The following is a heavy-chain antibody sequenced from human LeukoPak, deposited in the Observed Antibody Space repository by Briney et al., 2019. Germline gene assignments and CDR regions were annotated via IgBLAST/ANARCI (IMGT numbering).Heavy chain of an antibody. CDR1: GGSISSYY. CDR2: IYYSGST. V-gene: IGHV4-59*08. D-gene: IGHD3-22*01. J-gene: IGHJ4*02. CDR3: ARHYYDSSGRDTFDY. Sequence: SETLSLTCTVSGGSISSYYWSWIRQPPGKGLEWIGYIYYSGSTNYNPSLKSRVTISVDTSKNQFSLKLSSVTAADTAVYYCARHYYDSSGRDTFDYWGQGTLVTVSS.